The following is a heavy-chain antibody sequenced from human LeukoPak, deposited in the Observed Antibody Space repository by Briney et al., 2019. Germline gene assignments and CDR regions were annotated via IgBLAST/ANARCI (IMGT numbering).Heavy chain of an antibody. Sequence: SETLSLTCAVYGGSFSGYYWSWIRQPPGKGLEWIGEINHSGSTNYNPSLKSRVTISVDTSKNQFSLKLSSVTAADTAVYYCARGITMVRGVSYGMDVWGQGTTVTVSS. V-gene: IGHV4-34*01. CDR1: GGSFSGYY. CDR2: INHSGST. D-gene: IGHD3-10*01. CDR3: ARGITMVRGVSYGMDV. J-gene: IGHJ6*02.